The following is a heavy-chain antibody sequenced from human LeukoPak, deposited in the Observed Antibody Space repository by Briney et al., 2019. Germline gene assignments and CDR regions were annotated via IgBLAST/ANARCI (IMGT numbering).Heavy chain of an antibody. CDR2: INHSGST. V-gene: IGHV4-34*01. CDR1: GGSFNGYY. CDR3: ASTERFWSVFWRNGMDV. J-gene: IGHJ6*02. D-gene: IGHD3-3*02. Sequence: SETLSLTCAVYGGSFNGYYWSWIRQPSGKGLEWIGEINHSGSTNYNPSLKSRVAISVDTSKNQFSLKLSSVTAADTAVYYCASTERFWSVFWRNGMDVWGQGTTVTVSS.